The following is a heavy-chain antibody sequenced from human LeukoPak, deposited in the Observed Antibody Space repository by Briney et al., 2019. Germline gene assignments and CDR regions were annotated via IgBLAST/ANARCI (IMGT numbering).Heavy chain of an antibody. CDR1: GFTFDDYA. V-gene: IGHV3-9*01. CDR2: ISWNSGSI. Sequence: GGSLRLSCAASGFTFDDYAMHWVRQAPGKGLEWVSGISWNSGSIGYADSVKGRFTISRDNAKNSLYLQMNSLRAEDTALYYCARSIGYYYGSSGYYYFDYWGQGTLVTVSS. D-gene: IGHD3-22*01. J-gene: IGHJ4*02. CDR3: ARSIGYYYGSSGYYYFDY.